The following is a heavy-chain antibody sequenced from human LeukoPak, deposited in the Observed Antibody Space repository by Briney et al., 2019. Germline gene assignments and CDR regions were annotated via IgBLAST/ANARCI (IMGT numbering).Heavy chain of an antibody. J-gene: IGHJ4*02. CDR1: GFTVSSNY. CDR2: IYSGGST. CDR3: ARYDIKYYFDY. Sequence: GGSLRLSCAASGFTVSSNYMSWVRQAPGKGLEWVSIIYSGGSTFFADSVKGRITISRDNAKNSLYLQMNSLRAEDTAVYYCARYDIKYYFDYWGQGTLVTVSS. V-gene: IGHV3-53*01. D-gene: IGHD3-9*01.